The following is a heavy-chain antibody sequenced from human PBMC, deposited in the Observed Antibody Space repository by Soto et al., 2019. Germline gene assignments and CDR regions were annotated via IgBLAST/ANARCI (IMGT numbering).Heavy chain of an antibody. CDR3: ARDVESLVRYYYGMDV. CDR2: INPSGGST. Sequence: ASVKVSCKASGYTFTSYYMHWVRQAPGQGLERMGIINPSGGSTSYAQKFQGRVTMTRDTSTSTVYMELSSLRSEDTAVYYCARDVESLVRYYYGMDVWGQGTTVTVSS. V-gene: IGHV1-46*01. J-gene: IGHJ6*02. CDR1: GYTFTSYY. D-gene: IGHD6-19*01.